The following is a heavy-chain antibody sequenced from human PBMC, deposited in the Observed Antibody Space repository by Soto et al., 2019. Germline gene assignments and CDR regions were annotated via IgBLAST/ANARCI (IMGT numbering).Heavy chain of an antibody. D-gene: IGHD6-19*01. Sequence: GGSLRLSCVASGFTLSSFSMSWVRQTPGKGLEWVSSITTGNDYISYADSVKGRFTISRDNAKNSLFLQMNSLRAEDTALYFCARDSYSSLFDSWGQGTLVTVSS. J-gene: IGHJ5*01. V-gene: IGHV3-21*01. CDR3: ARDSYSSLFDS. CDR1: GFTLSSFS. CDR2: ITTGNDYI.